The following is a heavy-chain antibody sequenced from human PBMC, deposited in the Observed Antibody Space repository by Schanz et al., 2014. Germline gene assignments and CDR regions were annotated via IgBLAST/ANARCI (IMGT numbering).Heavy chain of an antibody. CDR3: AKQHIVRGVIYLNWFDS. Sequence: VHLLESGGGVVQPGRSLRLSCAASGFTFSTHAMHWVRQAPGKGLEWVALVSSDGNNDYYTDSVKGRFTISRDNSKNTVHLQMNSLRAEDTAVYYCAKQHIVRGVIYLNWFDSWGQGTLXTVSS. D-gene: IGHD3-10*01. CDR1: GFTFSTHA. V-gene: IGHV3-30*18. CDR2: VSSDGNND. J-gene: IGHJ5*01.